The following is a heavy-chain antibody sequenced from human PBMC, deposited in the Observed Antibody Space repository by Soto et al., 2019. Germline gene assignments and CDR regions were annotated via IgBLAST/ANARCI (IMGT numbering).Heavy chain of an antibody. D-gene: IGHD6-25*01. Sequence: QVQLQESGPGLVKPSQTLSLTCTVSGGSISSGGYYWSWIRQHPGKGLEWIGYIYYSGSTYYNPYLKSRVTRPVATSKNPCPLKLSPVTAAVTAVYYCAREPSSSTAQSPQQRFRYYGMDVWGQGTTVTVSS. CDR1: GGSISSGGYY. CDR3: AREPSSSTAQSPQQRFRYYGMDV. J-gene: IGHJ6*02. V-gene: IGHV4-31*03. CDR2: IYYSGST.